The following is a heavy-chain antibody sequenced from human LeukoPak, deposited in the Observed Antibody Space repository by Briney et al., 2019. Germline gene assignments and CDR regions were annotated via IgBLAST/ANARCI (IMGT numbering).Heavy chain of an antibody. J-gene: IGHJ4*02. CDR2: ISSSSSYI. D-gene: IGHD3-22*01. Sequence: GGSLRLSCAASGFTFSSYAMSWVRQAPGKGLEWVSSISSSSSYIYYADSVKGRFTISRDNAKNSLYLQMNSLRAEDTAVYYCARVGDSSGYYRPSYFDYWGQGTLVTVSS. V-gene: IGHV3-21*01. CDR1: GFTFSSYA. CDR3: ARVGDSSGYYRPSYFDY.